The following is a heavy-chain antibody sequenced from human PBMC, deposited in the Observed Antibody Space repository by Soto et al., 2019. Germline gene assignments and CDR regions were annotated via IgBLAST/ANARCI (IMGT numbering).Heavy chain of an antibody. CDR2: INPKFGDT. Sequence: QVQLVQSGAEVKEPGDSVSVSCEASGYTFTSYYIHWVRQAPGQGLEWMGWINPKFGDTTYAQDFQGRVSMTRDMSISTVYMELSRLTSDDTAIYYCARNMDYYYGPGSGNGHGFWGQGSTVTVFS. D-gene: IGHD3-10*01. V-gene: IGHV1-2*02. J-gene: IGHJ6*02. CDR3: ARNMDYYYGPGSGNGHGF. CDR1: GYTFTSYY.